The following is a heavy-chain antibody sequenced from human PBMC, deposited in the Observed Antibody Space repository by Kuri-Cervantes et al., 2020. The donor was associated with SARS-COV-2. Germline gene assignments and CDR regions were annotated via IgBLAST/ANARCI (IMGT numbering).Heavy chain of an antibody. V-gene: IGHV4-30-2*01. CDR1: GGSISSGGYS. Sequence: SQTLSLTCAVSGGSISSGGYSWSWIRQPPGKGLEWIGYIYHSGSTYYNPSLKSRVTISVDTSKNQFSLKLSSVTAADTAVYYCARDSYYYDSKGGGLPDYWGQGTLVTVSS. D-gene: IGHD3-22*01. CDR2: IYHSGST. J-gene: IGHJ4*02. CDR3: ARDSYYYDSKGGGLPDY.